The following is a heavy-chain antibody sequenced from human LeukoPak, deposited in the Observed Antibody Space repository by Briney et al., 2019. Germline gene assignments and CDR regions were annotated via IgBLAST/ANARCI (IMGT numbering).Heavy chain of an antibody. CDR1: GFIFGNAW. CDR2: ISSSSSYI. Sequence: GGSLRLSCAASGFIFGNAWMNWVRQAPGKGLEWVSSISSSSSYIYYADSVKGRFTISRDNAKNSLYLQMNSLRAEDTAVYYCARVTSAMVKNWFDPWGQGTLVTVSS. J-gene: IGHJ5*02. D-gene: IGHD5-18*01. V-gene: IGHV3-21*01. CDR3: ARVTSAMVKNWFDP.